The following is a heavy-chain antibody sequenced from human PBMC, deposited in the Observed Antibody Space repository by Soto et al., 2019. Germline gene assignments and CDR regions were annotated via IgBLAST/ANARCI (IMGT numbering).Heavy chain of an antibody. Sequence: SETLSLTCTVSGDSISSSRYYWGWVRQPPGKGLEWIGSIYYRGSTYYSPSLKSRVTISVDTSKNQFSLKLSSVTAADTAVYYGARHLHPTTGYCPSTSCYHFDYWGQGTLVTVSS. CDR1: GDSISSSRYY. D-gene: IGHD2-2*01. CDR2: IYYRGST. J-gene: IGHJ4*02. CDR3: ARHLHPTTGYCPSTSCYHFDY. V-gene: IGHV4-39*01.